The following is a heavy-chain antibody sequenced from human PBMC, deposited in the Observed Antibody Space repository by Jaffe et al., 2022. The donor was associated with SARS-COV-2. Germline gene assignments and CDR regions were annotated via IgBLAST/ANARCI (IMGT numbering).Heavy chain of an antibody. CDR1: GGSISSYY. CDR3: ARQVAVTMSFDY. J-gene: IGHJ4*02. CDR2: IYYSGST. D-gene: IGHD6-19*01. Sequence: QVQLQESGPGLVKPSETLSLTCTVSGGSISSYYWSWIRQPPGKGLEWIGYIYYSGSTNYNPSLKSRVTISVDTSKNQFSLKLSSVTAADTAVYYCARQVAVTMSFDYWGQGTLVTVSS. V-gene: IGHV4-59*08.